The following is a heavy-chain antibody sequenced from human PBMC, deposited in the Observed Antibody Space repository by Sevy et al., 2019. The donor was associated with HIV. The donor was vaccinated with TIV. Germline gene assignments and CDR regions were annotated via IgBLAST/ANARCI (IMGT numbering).Heavy chain of an antibody. CDR3: AKGGGYSYVPNWFDP. CDR1: GFTFDDYA. Sequence: GGSLRLSCAASGFTFDDYAMHWVRQAPGKGLEWVSGISWTSGSIGYADSVKGRFTISRDNAKNSLYLQMNSLRAEDTALYYCAKGGGYSYVPNWFDPWGQGTLVTVSS. D-gene: IGHD5-18*01. V-gene: IGHV3-9*01. CDR2: ISWTSGSI. J-gene: IGHJ5*02.